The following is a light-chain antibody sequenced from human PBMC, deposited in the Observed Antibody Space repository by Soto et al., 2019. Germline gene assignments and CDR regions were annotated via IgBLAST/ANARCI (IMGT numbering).Light chain of an antibody. J-gene: IGKJ4*01. CDR2: SAS. V-gene: IGKV1-39*01. CDR1: QTIRTF. Sequence: DIQLTQSPDSLSASVGDRVTITCRASQTIRTFLSWYQQKSGKAPKVLIYSASTLQSGVPSRFSGSGSGTDFTLTINSLQPEDFATYYCQQSYNAPRTFGGGTKVDIK. CDR3: QQSYNAPRT.